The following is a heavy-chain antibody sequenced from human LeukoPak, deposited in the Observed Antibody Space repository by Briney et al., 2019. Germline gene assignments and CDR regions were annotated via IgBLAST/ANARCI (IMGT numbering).Heavy chain of an antibody. Sequence: GGSLRLSCAASGFTFSSYGMHWVRQAPGKGLEWVAVIWYDGSNKYYADSVKGRFTISRDNSKNTLYLQMNSLRAEDTAVYYCAKGNYYGSGSYYPTYYFDYWGQGTLVTVPS. CDR1: GFTFSSYG. D-gene: IGHD3-10*01. CDR3: AKGNYYGSGSYYPTYYFDY. V-gene: IGHV3-33*06. J-gene: IGHJ4*02. CDR2: IWYDGSNK.